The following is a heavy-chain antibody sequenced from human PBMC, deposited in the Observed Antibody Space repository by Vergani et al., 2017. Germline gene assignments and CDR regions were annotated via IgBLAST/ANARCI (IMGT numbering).Heavy chain of an antibody. CDR1: GYTFTDHY. D-gene: IGHD4-17*01. V-gene: IGHV1-69-2*01. Sequence: EVQLVQSGAEVKKPGATMKISCKVSGYTFTDHYMHWVKQAPGKGLEWMGLVDPEDGETIYAEKFKGRVTIAADTSTDTAHLELNSLRSKDTAVYYCATPQTVTTGGMEVWGQGTTVIVSS. CDR2: VDPEDGET. J-gene: IGHJ6*02. CDR3: ATPQTVTTGGMEV.